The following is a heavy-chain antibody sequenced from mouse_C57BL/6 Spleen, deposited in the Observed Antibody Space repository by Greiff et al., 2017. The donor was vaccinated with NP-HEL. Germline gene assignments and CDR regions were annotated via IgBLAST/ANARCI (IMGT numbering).Heavy chain of an antibody. CDR2: IYPGDGDT. D-gene: IGHD2-5*01. CDR1: GYAFSSSW. J-gene: IGHJ2*01. Sequence: VQLQQSGPELVKPGASVKISCKASGYAFSSSWMNWVKQRPGKGLEWIGRIYPGDGDTNYNGKFKGKATLTADKSSSTAYMQLSSLTSEDSAVYFCARGSNYIYGGKGTTLTVSA. CDR3: ARGSNYIY. V-gene: IGHV1-82*01.